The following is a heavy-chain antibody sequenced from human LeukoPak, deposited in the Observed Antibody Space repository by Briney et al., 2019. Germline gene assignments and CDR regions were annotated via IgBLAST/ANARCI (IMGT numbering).Heavy chain of an antibody. CDR3: ASSGWYFDF. J-gene: IGHJ4*02. D-gene: IGHD6-19*01. Sequence: GESLKISCKGSGYSFTSYWIGWVRQMPGKGLEWMGIINPGDSDTRYSPSFQGQVTISADKSIRAAYLQWGSLKASDSAMYYCASSGWYFDFWGQGTLVTVSS. CDR1: GYSFTSYW. V-gene: IGHV5-51*01. CDR2: INPGDSDT.